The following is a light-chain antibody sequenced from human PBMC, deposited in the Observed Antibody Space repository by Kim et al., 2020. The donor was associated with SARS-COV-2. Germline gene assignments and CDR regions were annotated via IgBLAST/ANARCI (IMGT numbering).Light chain of an antibody. J-gene: IGKJ2*01. V-gene: IGKV1-12*01. CDR2: AAS. CDR3: QQANSFPHT. CDR1: QGISSW. Sequence: DIQMTQSPSSVSASVGDRVTITCRASQGISSWLARYQQKPGKAPKLLIYAASSLQSGVPSRFSGSGSGTDFTLTISSLQPEDFATYYCQQANSFPHTFGQGTKLEI.